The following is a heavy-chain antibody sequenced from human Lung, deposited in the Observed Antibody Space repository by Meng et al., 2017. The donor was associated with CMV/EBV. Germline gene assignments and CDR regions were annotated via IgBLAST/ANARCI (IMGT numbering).Heavy chain of an antibody. CDR3: PSTETTVIVDVFDL. Sequence: SXXVSXKASGGTFSSYAISWVRQAPGQGLEWMGGIIPIFGTANYAQKFQGRVTITTDESTSTAYMEMSSLRADDTAVYYCPSTETTVIVDVFDLLGQGTMVTVSS. CDR1: GGTFSSYA. J-gene: IGHJ3*01. V-gene: IGHV1-69*05. D-gene: IGHD4-11*01. CDR2: IIPIFGTA.